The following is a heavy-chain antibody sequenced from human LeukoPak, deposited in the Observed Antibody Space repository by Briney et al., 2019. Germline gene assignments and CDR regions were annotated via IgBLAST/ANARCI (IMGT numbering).Heavy chain of an antibody. D-gene: IGHD1-26*01. Sequence: ASVKVSFKASGGTFSSYAISWVRQAPGQGLEWMGRIIPILGIANYAQKFQGRVTITADKSTSTAYMELSSLRSEDTAVYYCATERKWELPLPDYWGQGTLVTVSS. J-gene: IGHJ4*02. CDR3: ATERKWELPLPDY. V-gene: IGHV1-69*04. CDR2: IIPILGIA. CDR1: GGTFSSYA.